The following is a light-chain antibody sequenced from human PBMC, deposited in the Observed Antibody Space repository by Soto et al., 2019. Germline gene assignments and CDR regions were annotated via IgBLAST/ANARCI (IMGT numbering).Light chain of an antibody. J-gene: IGKJ2*01. V-gene: IGKV3-20*01. Sequence: EIVLTQSPGTLSLSPGERATLSCRAGQSVSSGYLAWYQQKPGQAPRLLIYGASSRATGIPDRFSGSGSGTDFTLTISRLEPEDFAVYYWQQYGSSPYTFGQGTKLEIK. CDR2: GAS. CDR1: QSVSSGY. CDR3: QQYGSSPYT.